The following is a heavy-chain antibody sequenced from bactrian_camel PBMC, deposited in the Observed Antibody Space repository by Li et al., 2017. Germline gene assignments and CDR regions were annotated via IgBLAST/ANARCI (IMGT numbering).Heavy chain of an antibody. V-gene: IGHV3S54*01. D-gene: IGHD2*01. CDR3: TARSFSSGAFCDGAAKRQAWND. Sequence: HVQLVESGGGSVQAGGSLTLSCAVSGYASSSKCMAWFRQAGGAERELAAVIYFGGAGGDRTFHADSVRGRFTISHDNAKNTLALQMNSLKSEDTGMYYCTARSFSSGAFCDGAAKRQAWNDWGHGTQVTVS. J-gene: IGHJ4*01. CDR1: GYASSSKC. CDR2: IYFGGAGGDRT.